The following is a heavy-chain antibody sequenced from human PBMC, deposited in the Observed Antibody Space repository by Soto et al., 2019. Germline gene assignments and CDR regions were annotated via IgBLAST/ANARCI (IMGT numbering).Heavy chain of an antibody. D-gene: IGHD2-8*01. J-gene: IGHJ6*02. CDR1: GGTFRTAA. CDR3: ARDNDRPQLGGNYYYILDV. V-gene: IGHV1-69*12. CDR2: IMPVFRTP. Sequence: QVQLEQSGAEVKKPGSSVKVSCKVSGGTFRTAAISWVRQAPGQGLEWMGGIMPVFRTPDYAQKFQGRVTITADESTNTAYMEFSGLRSDDTAVYYCARDNDRPQLGGNYYYILDVWGQGTTITVSS.